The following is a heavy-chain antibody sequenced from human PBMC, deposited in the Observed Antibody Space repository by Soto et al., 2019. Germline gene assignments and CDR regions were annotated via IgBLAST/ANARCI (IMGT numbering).Heavy chain of an antibody. Sequence: GGSLRLSCAASGFTFSSYAMSWVRQAPGKGLEWVSAISGSGGSTYYADSVKGRFTISRDNSKNTLYLQMNGLRAEDTAVYYCAKFVVVVVAAPYFDYWGQGTLVTVSS. CDR3: AKFVVVVVAAPYFDY. CDR2: ISGSGGST. J-gene: IGHJ4*02. D-gene: IGHD2-15*01. V-gene: IGHV3-23*01. CDR1: GFTFSSYA.